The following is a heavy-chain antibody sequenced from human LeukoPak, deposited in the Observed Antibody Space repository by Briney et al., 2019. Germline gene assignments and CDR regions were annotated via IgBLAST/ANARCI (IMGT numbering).Heavy chain of an antibody. CDR3: AKRANTEKSSVLMVYAINGYYFDY. V-gene: IGHV3-23*01. CDR1: GFTFSSYA. Sequence: PGGSLRLSCAASGFTFSSYAMSWVRQAPGKGLEWVSAISGSGGSIYYADSVKGRFTISRDNSKNTLYLQMNNLRAEDTAVYYCAKRANTEKSSVLMVYAINGYYFDYWGQGTLVTVSS. J-gene: IGHJ4*02. D-gene: IGHD2-8*01. CDR2: ISGSGGSI.